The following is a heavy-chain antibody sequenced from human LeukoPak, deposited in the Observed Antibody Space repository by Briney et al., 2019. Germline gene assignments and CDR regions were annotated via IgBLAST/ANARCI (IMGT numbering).Heavy chain of an antibody. CDR3: ARLENWAFDF. CDR1: GDSISSSSYY. V-gene: IGHV4-39*01. J-gene: IGHJ4*02. D-gene: IGHD7-27*01. CDR2: IYYSGTT. Sequence: PSETLSLTCTVSGDSISSSSYYWAWIRQPPGKGLDWIGSIYYSGTTYYNSSLKSRVTISVDTSKNQFSLKLNSVTPEDTAVYYCARLENWAFDFWGQGTLITVSS.